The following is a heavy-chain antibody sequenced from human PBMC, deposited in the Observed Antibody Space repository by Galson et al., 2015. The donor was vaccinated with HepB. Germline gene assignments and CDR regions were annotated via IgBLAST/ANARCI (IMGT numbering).Heavy chain of an antibody. CDR3: VREDPGWRGNWFDP. CDR2: ISAFSGYT. CDR1: GYTFKNYG. Sequence: SVKVSCKASGYTFKNYGISWVRQAPGQGLEWVGWISAFSGYTNYAQKLQDRLTVTTDTSTSTAYMELRSLRSDDTAMYYCVREDPGWRGNWFDPWGQGTLVTVSS. V-gene: IGHV1-18*01. J-gene: IGHJ5*02. D-gene: IGHD2-15*01.